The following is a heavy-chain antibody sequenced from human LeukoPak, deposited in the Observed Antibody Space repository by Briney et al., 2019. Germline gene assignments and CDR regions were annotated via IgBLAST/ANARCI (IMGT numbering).Heavy chain of an antibody. CDR1: GLPFRAYW. Sequence: GGSRDFSCEVSGLPFRAYWMNWVRRAPGRGLGGVASIRQDGGEKSYVDSVKGRFTISRDNTKRSLYLQMSSLGAEDTAVYYCARDGTAAGLYFDLWGQGTLVTVSS. CDR3: ARDGTAAGLYFDL. D-gene: IGHD6-13*01. CDR2: IRQDGGEK. J-gene: IGHJ4*01. V-gene: IGHV3-7*01.